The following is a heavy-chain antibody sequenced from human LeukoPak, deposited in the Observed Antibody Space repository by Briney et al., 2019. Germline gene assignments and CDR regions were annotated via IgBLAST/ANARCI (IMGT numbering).Heavy chain of an antibody. CDR2: ISSSSSYI. CDR3: AREEYSGYDPIDY. D-gene: IGHD5-12*01. Sequence: GGSLRLSCAASGFTFSSHSMNWVRQAPGKGLEWVPSISSSSSYIYYADSAKGRFTISRDNAKNSLYLQMNSLRAEDTAVYYCAREEYSGYDPIDYWGQGTLVTVSS. J-gene: IGHJ4*02. CDR1: GFTFSSHS. V-gene: IGHV3-21*01.